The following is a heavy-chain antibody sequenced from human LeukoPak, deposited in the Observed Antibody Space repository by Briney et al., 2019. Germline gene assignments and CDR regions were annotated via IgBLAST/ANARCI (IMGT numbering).Heavy chain of an antibody. CDR3: ARGALRSLGYCSSTSCYQNWFDP. J-gene: IGHJ5*02. CDR2: IYYSGST. D-gene: IGHD2-2*01. Sequence: SETLSLTCTVSGGSISSYYWSWIRQPPGKGLEWIGYIYYSGSTNYNPSLKSRVTISVDTSKNQFSLKLSSVTAADTAVYYCARGALRSLGYCSSTSCYQNWFDPWGRGTLVTVSS. CDR1: GGSISSYY. V-gene: IGHV4-59*01.